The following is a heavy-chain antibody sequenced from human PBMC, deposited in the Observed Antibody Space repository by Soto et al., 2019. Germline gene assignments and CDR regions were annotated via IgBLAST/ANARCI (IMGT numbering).Heavy chain of an antibody. Sequence: EVQLLESGGGLVQPGESLKISSAVSGFTFSSYAMSWVRQAPGKGLEWVSGISGTGRVTNYAESVKGRFTISRDNPKNTLSLEMKSLRAEDTAVYYCAKDVHYDIVTGIEYFDHWGQGTLVTVSS. CDR2: ISGTGRVT. CDR1: GFTFSSYA. CDR3: AKDVHYDIVTGIEYFDH. D-gene: IGHD3-9*01. V-gene: IGHV3-23*01. J-gene: IGHJ1*01.